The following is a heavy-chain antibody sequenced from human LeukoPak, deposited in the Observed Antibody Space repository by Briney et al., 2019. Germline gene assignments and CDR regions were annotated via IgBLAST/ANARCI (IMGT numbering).Heavy chain of an antibody. D-gene: IGHD6-13*01. V-gene: IGHV4-59*01. Sequence: SETLSLTCTVSGGSISSYYWSWIRQPPGKGLEWIGNIYYSGTTNYNPSLKSRVTISVDTSKNQFSLKLSSVTAADTAVYYCARGVYIAAAQYGYWGQGTLVTVSS. J-gene: IGHJ4*02. CDR3: ARGVYIAAAQYGY. CDR2: IYYSGTT. CDR1: GGSISSYY.